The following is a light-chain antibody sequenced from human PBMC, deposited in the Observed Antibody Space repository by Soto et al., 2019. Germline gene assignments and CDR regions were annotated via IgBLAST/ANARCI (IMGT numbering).Light chain of an antibody. CDR3: SSYTTRSTV. Sequence: QSVLTQPASVSGSPGQSITISCSGTSSDVGGYNYVSWYQQHPGKAPKLMIYEVNNRPSGVSNRFSGSKSGNTASLTISGLQAEDEADYYCSSYTTRSTVFGTGTKVTLL. V-gene: IGLV2-14*01. CDR2: EVN. J-gene: IGLJ1*01. CDR1: SSDVGGYNY.